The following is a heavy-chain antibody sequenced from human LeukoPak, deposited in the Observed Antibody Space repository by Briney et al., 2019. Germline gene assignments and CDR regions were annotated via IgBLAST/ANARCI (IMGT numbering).Heavy chain of an antibody. CDR3: ARGSLSSRDFDY. CDR1: GYTFTSYA. D-gene: IGHD6-13*01. V-gene: IGHV1-3*01. Sequence: ASVKVSCKASGYTFTSYAMHWVRQAPGQRLEWMGWINAGNGNTKYSQKFQGRVTITRDTSASTAYMELSSLRSEDTAVYYCARGSLSSRDFDYWGQGTLVTVSS. J-gene: IGHJ4*02. CDR2: INAGNGNT.